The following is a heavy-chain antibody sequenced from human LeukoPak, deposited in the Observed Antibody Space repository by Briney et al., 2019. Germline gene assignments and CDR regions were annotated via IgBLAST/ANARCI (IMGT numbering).Heavy chain of an antibody. V-gene: IGHV1-69*01. D-gene: IGHD7-27*01. CDR3: ARGTEANWGSFDY. CDR2: IIPIFGTA. J-gene: IGHJ4*02. CDR1: GGTFSSYA. Sequence: LVKVSCKASGGTFSSYAISWVRQAPGQGLEWMGGIIPIFGTANYAQKFQGRVTITADESTSTAYMELSSLRSEDTAVYYCARGTEANWGSFDYWGQGTLVTVSS.